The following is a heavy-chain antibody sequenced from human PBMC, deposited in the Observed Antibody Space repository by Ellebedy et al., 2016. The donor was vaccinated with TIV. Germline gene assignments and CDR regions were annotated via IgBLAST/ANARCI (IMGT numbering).Heavy chain of an antibody. D-gene: IGHD4/OR15-4a*01. J-gene: IGHJ5*02. CDR2: ISGTGGPI. CDR3: TRRPYGGRSGFDP. V-gene: IGHV3-48*02. CDR1: GFSFSRYS. Sequence: GESLKISXAASGFSFSRYSFNWVRQAPGKGLEWVSHISGTGGPIYYAESVKGRFTISRDNAKNSLYLQMNSLRDEDTAVYYCTRRPYGGRSGFDPWGQGTLVTVSS.